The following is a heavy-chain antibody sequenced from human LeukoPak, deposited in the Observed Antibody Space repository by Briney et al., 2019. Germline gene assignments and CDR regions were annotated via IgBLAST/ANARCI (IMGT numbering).Heavy chain of an antibody. CDR2: IYSGGST. Sequence: GGSLRLSCAAPGFTVSSNYMSWVRQAPGKGLEWVSTIYSGGSTYYADSVKGRFTISRDNSKNTLYLQMNSLRAEDTAIFYCARKPGSSWYFDYWGQGTLVTVSS. J-gene: IGHJ4*02. V-gene: IGHV3-66*01. CDR1: GFTVSSNY. CDR3: ARKPGSSWYFDY. D-gene: IGHD6-13*01.